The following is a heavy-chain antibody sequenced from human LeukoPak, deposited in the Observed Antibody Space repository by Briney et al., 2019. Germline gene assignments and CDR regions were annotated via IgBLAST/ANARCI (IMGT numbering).Heavy chain of an antibody. J-gene: IGHJ4*02. V-gene: IGHV1-2*02. CDR1: GYTFTGYY. CDR3: ARVVVPAASFDY. Sequence: ASVKVSCKASGYTFTGYYMHWVRQAPGQGLEWMGWINPNSGGTNYARKFQGRVTMTRDTSISTAYMELSRLRSDDTAVYYCARVVVPAASFDYWGQGTLVTVSS. CDR2: INPNSGGT. D-gene: IGHD2-2*01.